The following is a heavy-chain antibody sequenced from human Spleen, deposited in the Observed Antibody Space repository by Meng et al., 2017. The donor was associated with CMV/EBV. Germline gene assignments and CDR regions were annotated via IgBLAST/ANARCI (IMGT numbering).Heavy chain of an antibody. CDR3: AKGGDYYDSGTRL. CDR2: IYSGGNTT. D-gene: IGHD3-22*01. CDR1: GFTFSSYA. V-gene: IGHV3-23*03. Sequence: CAASGFTFSSYAMSWVRQAPGKGLEWVSFIYSGGNTTYYADSVKGRFTISRDNSKNTLYLQMNSLRVEDTALYYCAKGGDYYDSGTRLWGQGTLVTVSS. J-gene: IGHJ4*02.